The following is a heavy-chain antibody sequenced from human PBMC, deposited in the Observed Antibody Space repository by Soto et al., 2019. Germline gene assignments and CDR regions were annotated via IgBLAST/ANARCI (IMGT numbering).Heavy chain of an antibody. CDR3: ARPFHYDFWSGYSSPQNHYYFDY. D-gene: IGHD3-3*01. J-gene: IGHJ4*02. CDR1: GYSFTSYW. CDR2: IYHGDSDT. Sequence: LWESLKITCKGSGYSFTSYWSGWMRQIPGKGLEWMGVIYHGDSDTRYSPSYQGQVTIAADTSISTAYLQWSSLKSSDTAMYYCARPFHYDFWSGYSSPQNHYYFDYWGQGTLVTVSS. V-gene: IGHV5-51*01.